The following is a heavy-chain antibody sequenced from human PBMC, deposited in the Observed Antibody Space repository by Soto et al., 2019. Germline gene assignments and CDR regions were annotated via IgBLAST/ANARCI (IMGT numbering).Heavy chain of an antibody. D-gene: IGHD2-2*01. CDR1: GYSFTGYY. J-gene: IGHJ3*02. V-gene: IGHV1-2*02. CDR3: ARVAPTIVVVPAAQGVFDI. Sequence: ASVKVSCKSSGYSFTGYYMHWVRQAPGQGLEWMGWINPNSGGTNYAQKFQGRVTMTRDTSISTAYMELSRLRSDDTAVYYCARVAPTIVVVPAAQGVFDIWGKGTMVPVSS. CDR2: INPNSGGT.